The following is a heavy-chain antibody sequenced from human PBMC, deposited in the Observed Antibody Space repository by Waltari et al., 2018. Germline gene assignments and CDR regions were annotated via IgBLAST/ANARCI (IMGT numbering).Heavy chain of an antibody. D-gene: IGHD2-2*01. V-gene: IGHV4-59*01. CDR2: IYFSGRT. J-gene: IGHJ4*02. CDR1: APSISSYY. Sequence: QVRLQESGPGLVKPSETLSLTCTVSAPSISSYYWSWFRQPPGKGVEWIAYIYFSGRTSYYPSIHSRVDISVEMSKKQFSLRMSSVTAADTAVYYCARGDTSNWFSSYFDFWGQGILVSVSS. CDR3: ARGDTSNWFSSYFDF.